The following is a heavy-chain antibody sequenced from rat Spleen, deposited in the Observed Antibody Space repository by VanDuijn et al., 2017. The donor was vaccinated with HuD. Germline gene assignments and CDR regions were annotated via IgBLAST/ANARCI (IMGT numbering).Heavy chain of an antibody. CDR1: GFTFSDYY. CDR2: ISYEGSRT. Sequence: EVQLVESGGALVQPGRSMNLSCAASGFTFSDYYMAWVRQAPKKGLEWVASISYEGSRTYYGDSVKGRFTISRDNAKSTLYLQMNSLRSEDTATYYCARPDGYTYVMDAWGQGASVTVYS. V-gene: IGHV5-22*01. J-gene: IGHJ4*01. D-gene: IGHD1-4*01. CDR3: ARPDGYTYVMDA.